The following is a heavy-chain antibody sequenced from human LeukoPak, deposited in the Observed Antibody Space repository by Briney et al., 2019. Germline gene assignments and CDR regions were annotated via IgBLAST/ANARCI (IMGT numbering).Heavy chain of an antibody. CDR1: GFSFGNYA. J-gene: IGHJ4*02. D-gene: IGHD5-18*01. V-gene: IGHV3-20*04. CDR2: ISWNSGSI. Sequence: GGSLRLSCAASGFSFGNYAMTWVRQAPGKGLEWVSGISWNSGSIGYADSVKGRFTISRDNAENSLYLQMNSLRVEDTAFYYCARDLAYSRLDYWGQGMLVTVSS. CDR3: ARDLAYSRLDY.